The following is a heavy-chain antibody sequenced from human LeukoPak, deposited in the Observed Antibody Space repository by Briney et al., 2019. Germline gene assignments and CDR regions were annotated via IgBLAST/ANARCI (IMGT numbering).Heavy chain of an antibody. CDR3: ARDKDSSGYPFDY. J-gene: IGHJ4*02. Sequence: GSLRLSCAAPGLTFSSYWMSWVRPAPGKGLEWVANIKQDGSEKYYVDSVKGRFTISRDNAKNSLYLQMNSLRAEDTAVYYCARDKDSSGYPFDYWGQGTLVTVSS. CDR2: IKQDGSEK. V-gene: IGHV3-7*01. CDR1: GLTFSSYW. D-gene: IGHD3-22*01.